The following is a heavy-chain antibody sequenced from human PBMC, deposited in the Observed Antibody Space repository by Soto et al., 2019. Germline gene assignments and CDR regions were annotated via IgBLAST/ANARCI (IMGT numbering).Heavy chain of an antibody. CDR3: ASLSDSIVGSTGYYFDN. CDR1: SDMFSRYG. CDR2: IYPVDSDT. V-gene: IGHV5-51*01. D-gene: IGHD1-26*01. Sequence: GESLKIWWRGSSDMFSRYGIGWVRHMPGKGLEWMGIIYPVDSDTRYRPALRGPVTISVDKSLMTAYLQWASLKASATARYYCASLSDSIVGSTGYYFDNWGQGTQVTVSS. J-gene: IGHJ4*02.